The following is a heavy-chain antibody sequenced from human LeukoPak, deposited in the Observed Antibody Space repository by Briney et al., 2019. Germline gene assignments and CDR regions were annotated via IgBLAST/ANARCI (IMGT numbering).Heavy chain of an antibody. CDR2: ISDSGGST. Sequence: PGGSLSLSCAASGFTFSSYAMSWVRQAPGKGLEWVSAISDSGGSTYYADSVKGRFTISRDNSKNTLYLQMNSLRAEDTAVYYCAKDLYDSSGYYYGFFDYWGQGTLVTVSS. J-gene: IGHJ4*02. D-gene: IGHD3-22*01. CDR3: AKDLYDSSGYYYGFFDY. V-gene: IGHV3-23*01. CDR1: GFTFSSYA.